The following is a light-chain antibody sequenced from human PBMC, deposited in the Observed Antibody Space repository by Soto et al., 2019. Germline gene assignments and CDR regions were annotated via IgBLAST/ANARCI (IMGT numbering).Light chain of an antibody. V-gene: IGLV2-14*01. CDR3: SSYTSSTTNV. CDR2: EVS. Sequence: QSALTQPASVSGSPGQSITISCTGTSSDIGGYNFVSWYQQHPGKAPKLMIFEVSKRPSGVSNRFSGSKSGNTASLTISGLQAEDEADYYFSSYTSSTTNVLGTGTKLTVL. J-gene: IGLJ1*01. CDR1: SSDIGGYNF.